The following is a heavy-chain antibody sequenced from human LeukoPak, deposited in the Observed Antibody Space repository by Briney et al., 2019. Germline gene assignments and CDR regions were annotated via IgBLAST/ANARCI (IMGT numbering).Heavy chain of an antibody. CDR1: GGSFSGYY. J-gene: IGHJ4*02. CDR2: INHSGST. V-gene: IGHV4-34*01. CDR3: ARYGWFREYDY. D-gene: IGHD3-10*01. Sequence: SETLSLTCAVYGGSFSGYYWSWIRQPPGKGLEWIGEINHSGSTNYNPSLKSRVTISVDTSKNQFSLKLSSVTAADTAVYYCARYGWFREYDYWGQGTLVTVSS.